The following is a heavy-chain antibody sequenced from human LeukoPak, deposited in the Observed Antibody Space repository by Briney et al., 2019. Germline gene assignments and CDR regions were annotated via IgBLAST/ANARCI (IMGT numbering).Heavy chain of an antibody. J-gene: IGHJ4*02. CDR1: DYSISSDDY. CDR3: ARGGRSSSSLNFDY. D-gene: IGHD6-6*01. Sequence: PSETLSLTCTVSDYSISSDDYWGWIRQPPGKGLEWIGSIFHSGSLYYNPSLKSRVTISVDTSKNQVSLNLRSVTAADTAVYFCARGGRSSSSLNFDYWGQGSLVTVSS. V-gene: IGHV4-38-2*02. CDR2: IFHSGSL.